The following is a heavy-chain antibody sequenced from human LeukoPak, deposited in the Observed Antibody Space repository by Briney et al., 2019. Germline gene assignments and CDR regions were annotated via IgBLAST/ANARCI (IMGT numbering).Heavy chain of an antibody. V-gene: IGHV3-21*04. CDR3: VKERSTTGYF. J-gene: IGHJ4*02. D-gene: IGHD2/OR15-2a*01. CDR2: ISSSSSYI. Sequence: GGSLRLSCAASGFTFSSYSMSWVRQAPGKGLEWVSSISSSSSYIYYADSVKGRFTISRDNAKKSLYLQMNSLRVEDTAFYYCVKERSTTGYFWGQGTLVTVSS. CDR1: GFTFSSYS.